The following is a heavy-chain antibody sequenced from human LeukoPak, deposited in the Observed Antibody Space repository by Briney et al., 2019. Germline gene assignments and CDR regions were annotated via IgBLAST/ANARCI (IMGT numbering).Heavy chain of an antibody. V-gene: IGHV4-4*07. J-gene: IGHJ3*02. Sequence: SETLSLTCTVSGGSTSSYYWSWIRQPAGKGLEWIGRIYTSGSTNYNPSLKSRVTMSIDTSKNQLSLKLSSVTAADTAVYYCAKYYDFWSGYYDIWGQGTMVTVSS. D-gene: IGHD3-3*01. CDR1: GGSTSSYY. CDR3: AKYYDFWSGYYDI. CDR2: IYTSGST.